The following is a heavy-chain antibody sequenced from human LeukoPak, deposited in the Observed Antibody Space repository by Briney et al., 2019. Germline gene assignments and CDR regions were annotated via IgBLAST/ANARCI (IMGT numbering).Heavy chain of an antibody. Sequence: GGSLRLSCAASEFTFSSFAMTWVRQAPGKGLEWVSSINDIGGNTFYGGSVKGRFTISRDNSKNTLFLQMNSLRAEDTAIYYCAKDASPQHTYYFDYWGQGTLVTVSS. CDR1: EFTFSSFA. CDR2: INDIGGNT. J-gene: IGHJ4*02. V-gene: IGHV3-23*01. CDR3: AKDASPQHTYYFDY. D-gene: IGHD2-2*01.